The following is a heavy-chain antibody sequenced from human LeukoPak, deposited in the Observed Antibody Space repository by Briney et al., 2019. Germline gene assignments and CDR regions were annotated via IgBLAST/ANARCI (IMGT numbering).Heavy chain of an antibody. CDR3: ARDFYGGRSDAFDI. D-gene: IGHD4-23*01. V-gene: IGHV4-4*07. Sequence: PSETLSLTCSASGGSLSSFYWSWIRQPAGKGLEWIGRISMTGSINYNASLKSRVTMSVDTSKNQFSLKLSSVTAADTAMYYCARDFYGGRSDAFDIWGQGTMVIVSS. CDR2: ISMTGSI. CDR1: GGSLSSFY. J-gene: IGHJ3*02.